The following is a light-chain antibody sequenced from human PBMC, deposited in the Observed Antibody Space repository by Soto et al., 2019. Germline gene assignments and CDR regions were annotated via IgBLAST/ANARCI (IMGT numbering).Light chain of an antibody. Sequence: DIQMTQSPSTLSASVGDRVTITCLASQGISSSLAWYQQKPGKAPKLLIYAASTLQSGVPSRFRDLGSGTEFTLTISSLQPEDFATYYCQQLNSYPQTFGQGTKVDNK. CDR3: QQLNSYPQT. CDR1: QGISSS. V-gene: IGKV1-9*01. CDR2: AAS. J-gene: IGKJ1*01.